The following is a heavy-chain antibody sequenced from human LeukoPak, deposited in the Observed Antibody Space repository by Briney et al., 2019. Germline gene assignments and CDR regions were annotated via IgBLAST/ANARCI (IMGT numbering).Heavy chain of an antibody. D-gene: IGHD3-9*01. Sequence: GGSLRLSCAASGFTFSDYYMSWIRQAPGKGLEWVSYISSSGSTIYYADSVKGRFTISRDNAKNSLYLQMNSLRAEDTAVYYCATVTPPYDWPPPHNRQYGMDVWGQGTTVTVSS. CDR3: ATVTPPYDWPPPHNRQYGMDV. J-gene: IGHJ6*02. V-gene: IGHV3-11*01. CDR2: ISSSGSTI. CDR1: GFTFSDYY.